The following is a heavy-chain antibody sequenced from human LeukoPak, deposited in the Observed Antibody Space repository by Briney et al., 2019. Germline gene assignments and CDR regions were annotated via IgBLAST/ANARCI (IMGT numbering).Heavy chain of an antibody. D-gene: IGHD3-22*01. J-gene: IGHJ4*02. V-gene: IGHV1-2*02. Sequence: ASVKVSCTPSGYTFTGYFMHWVRQAPGQGLEWMGWINPNSGGTHYAQRFEGRVTMTRDTSTNTAYMELSRLSSDDTAVYYCARTIDSSGTDYWGQGTPVTVSS. CDR1: GYTFTGYF. CDR3: ARTIDSSGTDY. CDR2: INPNSGGT.